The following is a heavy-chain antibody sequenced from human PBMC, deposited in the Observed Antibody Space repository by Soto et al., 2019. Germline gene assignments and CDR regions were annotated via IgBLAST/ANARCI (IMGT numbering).Heavy chain of an antibody. J-gene: IGHJ1*01. V-gene: IGHV4-59*01. D-gene: IGHD5-12*01. CDR3: ARAEMATIKR. CDR2: IYYSGST. Sequence: LTLTCTVSGGTIIRYYWSWCRQLPGPRMEWIGYIYYSGSTNYNPSLKSRVTISVDTSKNQFSLKLSSVTAADAALYYCARAEMATIKRWGPGTLVNVX. CDR1: GGTIIRYY.